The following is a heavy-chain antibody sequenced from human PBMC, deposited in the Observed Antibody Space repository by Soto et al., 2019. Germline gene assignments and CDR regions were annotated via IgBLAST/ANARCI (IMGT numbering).Heavy chain of an antibody. CDR2: IYYSGTT. J-gene: IGHJ5*02. CDR1: GVSISDSGYY. Sequence: SETLSLTCSVSGVSISDSGYYWNWIRQHPGKGLEWLGYIYYSGTTRYNPSLRSRLTISIDTSKNHFSLRLTSVTAADTAVYYCARERVFSTWGPPKNTWFDPGVREPWSPSPQ. D-gene: IGHD6-13*01. CDR3: ARERVFSTWGPPKNTWFDP. V-gene: IGHV4-31*03.